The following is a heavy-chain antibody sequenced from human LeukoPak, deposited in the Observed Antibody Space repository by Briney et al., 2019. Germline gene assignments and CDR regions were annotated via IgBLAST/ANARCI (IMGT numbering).Heavy chain of an antibody. CDR3: AREYVPPLRIAAAGRGGLDY. J-gene: IGHJ4*02. CDR1: GFTFSSYG. V-gene: IGHV3-30*03. D-gene: IGHD6-13*01. CDR2: ISYDGSNK. Sequence: TGGSLRLSCAASGFTFSSYGMHWVRQAPGKGLEWVAVISYDGSNKDYADSVKGRFTISRDNSKNTLYLQMNSLRAEDTAVYYCAREYVPPLRIAAAGRGGLDYWGQGTLVIVSS.